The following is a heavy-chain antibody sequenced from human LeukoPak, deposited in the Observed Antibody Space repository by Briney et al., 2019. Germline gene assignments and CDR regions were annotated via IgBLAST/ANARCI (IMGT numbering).Heavy chain of an antibody. CDR2: MNPNSGNT. J-gene: IGHJ4*02. Sequence: GASVKVSCKASGYTFTSYDIHWVRQATGQGLEWMGWMNPNSGNTGYAQKFQGRVTMTRNTSISTAYMELSSLRSEDTAVYYCARAFRPPYFDYWGQGTLVTVSS. CDR3: ARAFRPPYFDY. D-gene: IGHD3-3*02. CDR1: GYTFTSYD. V-gene: IGHV1-8*01.